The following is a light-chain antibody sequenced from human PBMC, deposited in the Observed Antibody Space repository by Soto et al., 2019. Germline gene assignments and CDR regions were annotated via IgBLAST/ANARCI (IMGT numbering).Light chain of an antibody. Sequence: DIQMTQSPSKLYASAGETVNITCRASQNIGSWLAWYQQRTGKSPKLLIYAASNLQSGLPSRFSGGGSATEFTLTISSLQPDDSASYFCQQYSDYPTFGQGTKVDIK. CDR2: AAS. V-gene: IGKV1-5*01. CDR3: QQYSDYPT. CDR1: QNIGSW. J-gene: IGKJ1*01.